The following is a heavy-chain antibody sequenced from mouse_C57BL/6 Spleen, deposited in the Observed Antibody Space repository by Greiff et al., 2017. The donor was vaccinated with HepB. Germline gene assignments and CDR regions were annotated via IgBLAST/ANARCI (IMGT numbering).Heavy chain of an antibody. CDR2: IYPGSGNT. CDR1: GYTFTDYY. CDR3: ARINYLDY. D-gene: IGHD1-1*02. Sequence: QVQLQQSGAELVRPGASVKLSCKASGYTFTDYYINWVKQRPGQGLEWIARIYPGSGNTYYNEKFKGKATLTAEKSSSTAYMQLSSLTSEDSAVYFCARINYLDYWGQGTTLTVSS. V-gene: IGHV1-76*01. J-gene: IGHJ2*01.